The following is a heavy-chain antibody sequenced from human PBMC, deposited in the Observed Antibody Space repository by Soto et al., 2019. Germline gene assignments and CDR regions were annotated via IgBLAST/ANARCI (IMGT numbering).Heavy chain of an antibody. CDR3: ARVGYDSSAYYYPTNDY. V-gene: IGHV1-69*06. Sequence: QVQLVQSGAEVKKPGSSVKVSCKASGGTFSSYAISWVLQAPGQGLEWMGGIIPIFGTANYAQKLQGRVTITADKSTGTAYMELSSLRSEDTAVYYCARVGYDSSAYYYPTNDYWCQGTLLTVSS. J-gene: IGHJ4*02. CDR1: GGTFSSYA. D-gene: IGHD3-22*01. CDR2: IIPIFGTA.